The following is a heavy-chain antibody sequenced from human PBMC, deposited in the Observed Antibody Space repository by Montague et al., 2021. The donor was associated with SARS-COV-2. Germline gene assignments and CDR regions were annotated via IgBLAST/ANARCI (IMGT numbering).Heavy chain of an antibody. D-gene: IGHD6-13*01. CDR1: GFTFSSYW. CDR2: IKQDGSEK. Sequence: SLSLSLSASGFTFSSYWMSWVRQAPGKGLEWVANIKQDGSEKYYVDSVKGRFTISRDNAKNSLYLQMNSLRAEDTAVYYCARLGGSSWHFDYWGQGTLVTVSS. J-gene: IGHJ4*02. CDR3: ARLGGSSWHFDY. V-gene: IGHV3-7*01.